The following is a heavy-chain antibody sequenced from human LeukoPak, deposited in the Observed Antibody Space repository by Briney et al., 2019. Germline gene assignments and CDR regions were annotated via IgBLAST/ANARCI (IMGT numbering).Heavy chain of an antibody. CDR1: GFTFSSYG. Sequence: GRSLRLSCAASGFTFSSYGMHWVRQAPGKGLEWVAVISYDGSNKYYAGSVKGRFTISRDNSKNTLYLQMNSLRAEDTAVYYCAKDVGGSGSIDYWGQGTLVTVSS. D-gene: IGHD3-10*01. V-gene: IGHV3-30*18. CDR2: ISYDGSNK. CDR3: AKDVGGSGSIDY. J-gene: IGHJ4*02.